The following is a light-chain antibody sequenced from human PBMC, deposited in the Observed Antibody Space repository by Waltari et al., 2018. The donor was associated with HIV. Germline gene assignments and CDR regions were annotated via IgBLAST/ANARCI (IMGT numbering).Light chain of an antibody. CDR2: VNT. J-gene: IGLJ3*02. CDR1: RSNIGARYE. V-gene: IGLV1-40*01. CDR3: HSYDNSLSASV. Sequence: QSVLTQPPSVSGAPGQRVTISCSGNRSNIGARYEVHWYQQLPGPAPKLLIYVNTNRPSGVPDRFSAFKSGTSASLVITGLQAEDEADYYCHSYDNSLSASVFGGGTKLTVL.